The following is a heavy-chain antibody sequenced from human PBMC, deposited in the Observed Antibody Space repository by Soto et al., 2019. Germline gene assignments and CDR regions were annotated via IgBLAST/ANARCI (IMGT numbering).Heavy chain of an antibody. Sequence: EVQVLESGEGLVQPGGSLRLSCAASGFIFSTNAMTWVRQAPGKGLEWVSSISGGGGTTYYTDSVKGRFTISRDNSKNTLYLQMNSLRAEDTAVYYCAKDRGSTWSVYYFDYWGQGTLVTVSS. J-gene: IGHJ4*02. CDR3: AKDRGSTWSVYYFDY. CDR2: ISGGGGTT. CDR1: GFIFSTNA. D-gene: IGHD6-13*01. V-gene: IGHV3-23*01.